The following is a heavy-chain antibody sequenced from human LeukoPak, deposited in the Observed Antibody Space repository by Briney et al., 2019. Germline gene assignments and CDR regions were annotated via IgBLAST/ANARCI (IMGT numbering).Heavy chain of an antibody. CDR1: GFTFSSYS. V-gene: IGHV3-48*01. D-gene: IGHD5-12*01. CDR3: ARVPGGYDSTPGFDP. Sequence: GGSLRLSCAASGFTFSSYSMNWVRQAPGKGLEWVSYISSSSSTIYYADSVKGRFTISRDNAKNSLYLQMNSLRAEDTAVHYCARVPGGYDSTPGFDPWGQGTLVTVSS. J-gene: IGHJ5*02. CDR2: ISSSSSTI.